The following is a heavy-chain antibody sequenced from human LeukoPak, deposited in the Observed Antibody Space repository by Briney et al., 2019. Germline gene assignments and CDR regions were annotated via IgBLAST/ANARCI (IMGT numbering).Heavy chain of an antibody. CDR2: IIPILGIA. J-gene: IGHJ4*02. Sequence: SVKVSCKASGGIFSSYAISWVRQAPGQGLEWMGRIIPILGIANYAQKFQGRVTITADKSTSTACMDLSSLRSEDTAVYYCARDLPPYYFDYWGQGTLVTVSS. CDR3: ARDLPPYYFDY. V-gene: IGHV1-69*04. CDR1: GGIFSSYA.